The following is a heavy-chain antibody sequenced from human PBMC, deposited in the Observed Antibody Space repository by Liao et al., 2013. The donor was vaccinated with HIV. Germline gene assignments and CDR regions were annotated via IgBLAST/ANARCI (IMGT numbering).Heavy chain of an antibody. Sequence: QVQLQESGPGLVKPSETLSLTCAVSGGSISSYYWSWIRQSPEKGLEWIASIFYSGSTHHNPSFRSRVTISVDTSKKEFSLQLHSVTAADTAVYYCARVADTAMVYPSYFDYWGQGTLVTVSS. V-gene: IGHV4-59*12. J-gene: IGHJ4*02. CDR3: ARVADTAMVYPSYFDY. CDR2: IFYSGST. D-gene: IGHD5-18*01. CDR1: GGSISSYY.